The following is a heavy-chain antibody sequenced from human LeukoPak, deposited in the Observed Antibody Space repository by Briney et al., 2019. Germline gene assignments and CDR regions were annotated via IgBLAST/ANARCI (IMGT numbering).Heavy chain of an antibody. CDR2: IYYSGST. Sequence: SETPSLTCTVSGGSISSNGYYWDWIRQPPGKGLEWIGSIYYSGSTYYNPSLTSRVTISVDTSKNQSSLKLSSVTAADTAVYYCARLLRWVYYFDSWGQGTLVTVSS. J-gene: IGHJ4*02. D-gene: IGHD2-21*01. CDR3: ARLLRWVYYFDS. CDR1: GGSISSNGYY. V-gene: IGHV4-39*01.